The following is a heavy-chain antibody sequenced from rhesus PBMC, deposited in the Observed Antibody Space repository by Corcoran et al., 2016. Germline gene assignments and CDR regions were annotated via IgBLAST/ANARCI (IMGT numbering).Heavy chain of an antibody. Sequence: QVQLQESGPGVVKPSETLSLTCAVSGGSISDSYRWSWIRQPPGKGLERIGYIYGSSTSNHYNPPLKSRVTISKDTSKNQFSLKLSSVTAADTAVYYCARRSWNNVDYWGQGVLVTVSS. V-gene: IGHV4S10*01. J-gene: IGHJ4*01. CDR3: ARRSWNNVDY. D-gene: IGHD1-20*01. CDR1: GGSISDSYR. CDR2: IYGSSTSN.